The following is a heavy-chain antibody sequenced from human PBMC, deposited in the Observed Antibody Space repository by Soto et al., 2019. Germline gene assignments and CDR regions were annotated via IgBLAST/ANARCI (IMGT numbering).Heavy chain of an antibody. CDR1: GGTFSNSG. CDR2: IIPIFDTT. Sequence: SVKVSCKASGGTFSNSGISWVRQAPGQGLEWMGGIIPIFDTTNYAQKLQGRITIIADESTNTVYMELSNLRSADTGVYYCARAPFLFLVPLPPKYFDSWCQATLVTVSS. CDR3: ARAPFLFLVPLPPKYFDS. J-gene: IGHJ4*02. V-gene: IGHV1-69*13. D-gene: IGHD1-26*01.